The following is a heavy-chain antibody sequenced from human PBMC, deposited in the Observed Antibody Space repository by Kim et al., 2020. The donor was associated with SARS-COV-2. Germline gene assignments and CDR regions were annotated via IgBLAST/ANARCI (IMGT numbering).Heavy chain of an antibody. J-gene: IGHJ4*02. CDR3: ARTHYGDYV. CDR2: INQGGTEK. CDR1: GFTFSTYW. Sequence: GGSLRLSCAASGFTFSTYWMTWVRQAPGKGLEWVANINQGGTEKYYVDYVKGRFTISRDNAKNSLFLDVNSLRVEDTAVYYCARTHYGDYVWGQGTLVTVSS. D-gene: IGHD4-17*01. V-gene: IGHV3-7*01.